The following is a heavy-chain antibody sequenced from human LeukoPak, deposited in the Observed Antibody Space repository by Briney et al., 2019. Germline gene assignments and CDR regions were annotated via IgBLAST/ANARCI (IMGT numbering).Heavy chain of an antibody. D-gene: IGHD5-12*01. J-gene: IGHJ4*02. CDR3: ASPPNGYSGYDPLRLFVY. Sequence: GTSLRLSCAASGFTFSSAMHWVRQGPGKGLEWVAVTSYYEYDKKYADSVKGRFTISRDNSRKTLSLQMSGLRVDDAGIYYCASPPNGYSGYDPLRLFVYWGQGTLVTVSS. CDR2: TSYYEYDK. CDR1: GFTFSSA. V-gene: IGHV3-30*15.